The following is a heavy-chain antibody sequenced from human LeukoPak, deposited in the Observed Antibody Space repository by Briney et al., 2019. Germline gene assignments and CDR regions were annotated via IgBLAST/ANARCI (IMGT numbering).Heavy chain of an antibody. CDR2: ISSSSSHI. D-gene: IGHD5-18*01. V-gene: IGHV3-21*01. Sequence: GGSLRLSCAASRFTFSTYSMNWVRKAPGKGLEWVSSISSSSSHIYYADSVKGRFTISRDNAKNSLYLQMNSLRAEDTAVYYCTREKEGYNFGLDYYYYYMDVWGNGTTVTVSS. J-gene: IGHJ6*03. CDR1: RFTFSTYS. CDR3: TREKEGYNFGLDYYYYYMDV.